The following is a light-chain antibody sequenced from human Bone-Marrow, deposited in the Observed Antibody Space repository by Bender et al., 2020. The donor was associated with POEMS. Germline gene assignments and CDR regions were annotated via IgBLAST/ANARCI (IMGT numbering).Light chain of an antibody. J-gene: IGLJ2*01. CDR2: EVN. CDR1: SSDIGSYGY. Sequence: QSALTQPPSAPGPPGQSVTISCTGGSSDIGSYGYVSWYQHHPGRPPKLIIHEVNRRPSGVSSRFSGSKSGNTASLTISGLQADDEAHYFCCSYTATGTLFGGGTKLTVL. CDR3: CSYTATGTL. V-gene: IGLV2-14*01.